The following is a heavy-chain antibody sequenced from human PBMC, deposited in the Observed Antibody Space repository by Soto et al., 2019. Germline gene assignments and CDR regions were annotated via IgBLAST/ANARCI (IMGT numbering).Heavy chain of an antibody. CDR2: ISYDGSNK. J-gene: IGHJ4*02. CDR3: AKDGGLDIAARPLDY. V-gene: IGHV3-30*18. CDR1: GFTFSSYG. Sequence: LRLSCAASGFTFSSYGMHWVRQAPGKGLEWVAVISYDGSNKYYADSVKGRFTISRDNSKNTLYLQMNSLRAEDTAVYYCAKDGGLDIAARPLDYWGQGTLVNGS. D-gene: IGHD6-6*01.